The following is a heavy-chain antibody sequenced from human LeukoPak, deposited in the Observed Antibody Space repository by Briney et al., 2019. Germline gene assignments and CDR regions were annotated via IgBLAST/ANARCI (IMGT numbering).Heavy chain of an antibody. CDR2: IRYDESNK. J-gene: IGHJ4*02. CDR3: AISRSRGEILGY. D-gene: IGHD3-10*01. Sequence: GGSLRLSCAASGLTFSSNGMHWVRQAPGKGLEWVAFIRYDESNKYYADSVKGRFTISRDNSKNTVYLQMNSLRAEDTAVYYCAISRSRGEILGYWGQGTLVTVSS. V-gene: IGHV3-30*02. CDR1: GLTFSSNG.